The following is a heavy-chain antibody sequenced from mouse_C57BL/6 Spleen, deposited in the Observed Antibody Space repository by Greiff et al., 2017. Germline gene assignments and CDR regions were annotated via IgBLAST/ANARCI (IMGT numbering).Heavy chain of an antibody. V-gene: IGHV7-3*01. Sequence: EVKLVESGGGLVQPGGSLSLSCAASGFTFTDYYMSWVRQPPGKALEWLGFIRNKANGYTTEYSASVKGRFTISRDNSQSILYLQMNALRAEDSATYYCARSSYYYGSSSHYYAMDYWGQGTSVTVSS. CDR1: GFTFTDYY. CDR2: IRNKANGYTT. D-gene: IGHD1-1*01. CDR3: ARSSYYYGSSSHYYAMDY. J-gene: IGHJ4*01.